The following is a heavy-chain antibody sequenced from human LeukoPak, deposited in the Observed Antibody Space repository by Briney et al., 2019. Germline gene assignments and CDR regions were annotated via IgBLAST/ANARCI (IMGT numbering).Heavy chain of an antibody. D-gene: IGHD6-13*01. CDR2: ISSSSYI. V-gene: IGHV3-21*01. CDR1: GFTFSSYS. J-gene: IGHJ4*02. CDR3: ASPGPGIAAAGTFDY. Sequence: GGSLRLSCAASGFTFSSYSMNWVRQAPGKGLEWVSSISSSSYIYYADSVKGRFTISRDNAKNSLYLQMNSLRAEDTAVYYCASPGPGIAAAGTFDYWGQGALVTVSS.